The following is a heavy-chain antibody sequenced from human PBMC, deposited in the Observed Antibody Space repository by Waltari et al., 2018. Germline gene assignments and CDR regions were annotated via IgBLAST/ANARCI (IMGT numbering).Heavy chain of an antibody. D-gene: IGHD5-18*01. CDR3: ARRGYSYDFDY. CDR2: SSGSGGST. V-gene: IGHV3-23*01. Sequence: EVQLLESGGGLVQPGGSLRLSCAASGFTFSSYAMSWVRQAPGKGMEWVSASSGSGGSTYYADSVKGRFTISRDNSKNTLYLQMNSLRAEDTAVYYCARRGYSYDFDYWGQGTLVTVSS. J-gene: IGHJ4*02. CDR1: GFTFSSYA.